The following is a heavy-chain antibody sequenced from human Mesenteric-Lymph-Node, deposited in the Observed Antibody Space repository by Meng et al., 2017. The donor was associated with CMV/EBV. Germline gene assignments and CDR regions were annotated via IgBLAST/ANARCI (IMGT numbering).Heavy chain of an antibody. CDR1: TSGVG. CDR3: AHSGLVTMVRGVIISWFDP. Sequence: TSGVGGGWIRQPPGKALEWLALIYWDDDKRYSPSLKSRLTITKDTSKNQVVLTMTNMDPVDTATYYCAHSGLVTMVRGVIISWFDPWGQGTLVTVSS. V-gene: IGHV2-5*02. J-gene: IGHJ5*02. D-gene: IGHD3-10*01. CDR2: IYWDDDK.